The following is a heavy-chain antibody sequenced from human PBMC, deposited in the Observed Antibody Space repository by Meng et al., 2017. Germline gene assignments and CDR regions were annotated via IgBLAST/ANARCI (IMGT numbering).Heavy chain of an antibody. V-gene: IGHV3-30*01. CDR1: GFTFSSYA. Sequence: QVRLVESGGGVVQPGRSLRLSCAASGFTFSSYAMRWVRQAPGKGLEWVAVISYDGSNKYYADSVKGRFTISRDNSKNTLYLQMNSLRAEDTAVYYCAGGLMVNDYWGQGTLVTVSS. D-gene: IGHD3-10*01. CDR3: AGGLMVNDY. J-gene: IGHJ4*02. CDR2: ISYDGSNK.